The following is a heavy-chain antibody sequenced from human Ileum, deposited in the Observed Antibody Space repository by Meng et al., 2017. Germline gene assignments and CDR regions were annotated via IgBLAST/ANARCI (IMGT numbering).Heavy chain of an antibody. D-gene: IGHD3-22*01. V-gene: IGHV3-7*01. CDR1: GFTFSSYW. CDR2: IKHDGSDK. J-gene: IGHJ4*02. CDR3: ARERSGSWVY. Sequence: GGSLRLSCEVSGFTFSSYWMSWVRQAPGEGLEWVANIKHDGSDKYYVDSVKGRFTISRDNAKNSLYLQMNSLRAEDTGVYYCARERSGSWVYWGQGTVVTVSS.